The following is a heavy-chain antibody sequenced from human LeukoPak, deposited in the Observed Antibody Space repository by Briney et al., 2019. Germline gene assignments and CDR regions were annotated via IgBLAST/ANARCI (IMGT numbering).Heavy chain of an antibody. CDR3: AATSGSPFSFYYGMDV. CDR2: INPKSGGT. Sequence: ASVKVSCKASGYTFTGYYIHWVRQAPGQGLEWMGRINPKSGGTNYAQKFQDRVTMTRDTSISTAYMELNRLRSDDTAVYYCAATSGSPFSFYYGMDVWGQGTTVTVSS. V-gene: IGHV1-2*06. D-gene: IGHD1-26*01. J-gene: IGHJ6*02. CDR1: GYTFTGYY.